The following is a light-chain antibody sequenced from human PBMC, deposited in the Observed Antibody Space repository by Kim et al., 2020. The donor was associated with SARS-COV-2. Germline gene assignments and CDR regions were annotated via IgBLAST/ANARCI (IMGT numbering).Light chain of an antibody. CDR1: TGDVTSGHY. CDR3: LLSYSDSRV. J-gene: IGLJ2*01. CDR2: HTT. Sequence: QAVVTQEPSLTVSPGGTVTLTCDSSTGDVTSGHYPYWIQQKPGQAPRTLIYHTTNKHSWTPARFSGSLLGGKAALTLSGAQPEDEAEYYCLLSYSDSRVFGGGTQLTVL. V-gene: IGLV7-46*01.